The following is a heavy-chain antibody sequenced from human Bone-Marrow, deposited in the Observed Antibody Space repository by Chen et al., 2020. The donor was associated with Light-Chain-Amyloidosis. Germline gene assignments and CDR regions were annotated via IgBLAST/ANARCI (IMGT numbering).Heavy chain of an antibody. D-gene: IGHD2-21*01. CDR1: GFTFSSYG. CDR3: AKDCGGVGHYYYYYGMDV. J-gene: IGHJ6*02. Sequence: QVQLVESGGGVVQPGRSLRLSCAASGFTFSSYGMHWVRQAPGKGLEWVAVISYDGSNKYYADSVKGRFTISRDNSKNTLYLQMNSRRAEDTAVYYCAKDCGGVGHYYYYYGMDVWGQGTTVTVSS. V-gene: IGHV3-30*18. CDR2: ISYDGSNK.